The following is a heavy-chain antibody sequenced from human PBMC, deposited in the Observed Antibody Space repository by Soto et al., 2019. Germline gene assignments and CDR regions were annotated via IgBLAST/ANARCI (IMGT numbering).Heavy chain of an antibody. Sequence: AGGSLRLSCAASGFTFSSYGMHWVRQAPGKGLEWVAVIWYDGSNKYYADSVKGRFTISRDNSKNTLYLQMNSLRAEDTAVYYCARVIANDYGDYGHYYYYYGMDVWGQGTTVTVSS. CDR3: ARVIANDYGDYGHYYYYYGMDV. CDR1: GFTFSSYG. CDR2: IWYDGSNK. J-gene: IGHJ6*02. V-gene: IGHV3-33*01. D-gene: IGHD4-17*01.